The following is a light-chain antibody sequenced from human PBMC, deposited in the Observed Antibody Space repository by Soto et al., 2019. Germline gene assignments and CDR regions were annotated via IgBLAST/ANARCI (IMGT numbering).Light chain of an antibody. CDR1: SGHSTYT. Sequence: QPVLTQSPSASASLGASVKLTCTLSSGHSTYTIAWHQQQPEKGPRYLMNINSDGSHTKGDGIPHRFSGSSSGAERYLTISSLQSEDEADYYCQTWGTGYAVFGGGTKLTVL. CDR2: INSDGSH. CDR3: QTWGTGYAV. V-gene: IGLV4-69*01. J-gene: IGLJ7*01.